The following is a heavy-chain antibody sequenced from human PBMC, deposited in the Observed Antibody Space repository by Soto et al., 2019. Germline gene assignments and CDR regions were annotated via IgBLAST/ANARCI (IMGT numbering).Heavy chain of an antibody. CDR1: GFTFSSYA. J-gene: IGHJ2*01. D-gene: IGHD5-18*01. CDR2: ISYDGSNK. CDR3: ARDPLWGTAMVLWYFDL. Sequence: QVQLVESGGGVVQPGRSLRLSCAASGFTFSSYAMHWVRQAPGKGLEWVADISYDGSNKYYADSVKGRFTISRDNSKNTLYLQMNRLRAEDTAVFYCARDPLWGTAMVLWYFDLWGRGTLGTVSS. V-gene: IGHV3-30-3*01.